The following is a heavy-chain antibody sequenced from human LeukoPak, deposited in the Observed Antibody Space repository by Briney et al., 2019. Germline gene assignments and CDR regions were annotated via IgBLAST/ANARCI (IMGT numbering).Heavy chain of an antibody. CDR1: GYTFTSYA. CDR2: INAGNGNT. J-gene: IGHJ4*02. CDR3: ARDYIAARLGWNGVYDY. D-gene: IGHD6-6*01. Sequence: GASVKVSCKASGYTFTSYAMHWVRQAPGQRLEWMGWINAGNGNTKYSQKFQGRVTITRDTSASTAYMELSSLRPEDTAVYYCARDYIAARLGWNGVYDYWGQGTLVTVSS. V-gene: IGHV1-3*01.